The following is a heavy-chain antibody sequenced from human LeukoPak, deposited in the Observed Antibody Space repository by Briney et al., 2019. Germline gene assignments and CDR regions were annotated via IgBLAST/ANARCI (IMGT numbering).Heavy chain of an antibody. J-gene: IGHJ4*02. V-gene: IGHV4-4*07. Sequence: SETLSLTCTVSGGSISSYYWSWIRQPAGKGLEWIGRIYNSGITNYNPSLKSRVTTSIDTSMNQFSLKLRSVTAADKAVYYCARDYGDFPAYYFDYWGQGTLVTVSS. CDR1: GGSISSYY. CDR3: ARDYGDFPAYYFDY. CDR2: IYNSGIT. D-gene: IGHD4-17*01.